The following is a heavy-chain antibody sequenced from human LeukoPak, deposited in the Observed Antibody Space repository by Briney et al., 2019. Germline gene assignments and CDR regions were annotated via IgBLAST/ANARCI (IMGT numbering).Heavy chain of an antibody. CDR2: ISGSGASR. CDR3: ANLPGYRVGPNDPEPY. V-gene: IGHV3-23*01. D-gene: IGHD5-12*01. Sequence: GGSLRLSCAASGFTFSSYSMNWLRQAPGKGLEWVSAISGSGASRYYADSVKGRFTISRDNSKNTLYLEMRSLRAEDTALYYCANLPGYRVGPNDPEPYWGQGTLVTVSS. CDR1: GFTFSSYS. J-gene: IGHJ4*02.